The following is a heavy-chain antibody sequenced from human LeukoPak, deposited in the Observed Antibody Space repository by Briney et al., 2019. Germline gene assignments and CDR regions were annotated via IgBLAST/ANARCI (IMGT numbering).Heavy chain of an antibody. Sequence: SETLSLTCTVSGGSISSSSYYWGWIRQPPGKGLEWIGSIYYSGSTYYNPSLKSRVTISVDTSKNQFSLKLSSVTAADTAVYYCARLRGVAVAGLGYFQHWGQGTLVTVSS. CDR1: GGSISSSSYY. V-gene: IGHV4-39*01. D-gene: IGHD6-19*01. J-gene: IGHJ1*01. CDR2: IYYSGST. CDR3: ARLRGVAVAGLGYFQH.